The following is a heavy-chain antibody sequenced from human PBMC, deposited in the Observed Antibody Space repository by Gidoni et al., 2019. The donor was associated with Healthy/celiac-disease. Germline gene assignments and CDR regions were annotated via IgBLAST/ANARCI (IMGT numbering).Heavy chain of an antibody. D-gene: IGHD6-6*01. Sequence: QVQLVESGGGVVQPGRSLRLSCAASGFTFSSYAMHWVRQAPGKGLEWVAVISYDGSNKYYADSVKGRFTISRDNSKNTLYLQMNSLRAEDTAVYYCARKGGYSSSSDYYYYGMDVWGQGTTVTVSS. V-gene: IGHV3-30-3*01. J-gene: IGHJ6*02. CDR3: ARKGGYSSSSDYYYYGMDV. CDR2: ISYDGSNK. CDR1: GFTFSSYA.